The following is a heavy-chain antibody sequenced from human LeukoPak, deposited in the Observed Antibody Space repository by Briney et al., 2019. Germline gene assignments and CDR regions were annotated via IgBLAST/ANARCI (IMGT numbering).Heavy chain of an antibody. D-gene: IGHD6-19*01. V-gene: IGHV3-53*01. CDR1: GFTVSSNY. J-gene: IGHJ4*02. CDR3: AKRSGASTYYFDY. Sequence: GGSLRLSCAASGFTVSSNYMSWVRQAPGKGLEWVSIIYSGGTTYYADSVKGRFTISRDNSKNTLYLQMDSLRAEDTAVYYCAKRSGASTYYFDYWGQGALLTVSS. CDR2: IYSGGTT.